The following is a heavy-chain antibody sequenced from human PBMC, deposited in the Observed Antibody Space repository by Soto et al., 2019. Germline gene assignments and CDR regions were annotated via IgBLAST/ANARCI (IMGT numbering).Heavy chain of an antibody. CDR3: ARVPWPPYCGGDCDPSFDY. Sequence: SVKVSCKASGGTFSSYAISWVRQAPGQGLEWMGGIIPIFGTANYAQKFQGRVTITADKSTSTAYMELSSLRSEDTAVYYCARVPWPPYCGGDCDPSFDYWGQGTLVTVSS. D-gene: IGHD2-21*02. J-gene: IGHJ4*02. CDR2: IIPIFGTA. V-gene: IGHV1-69*06. CDR1: GGTFSSYA.